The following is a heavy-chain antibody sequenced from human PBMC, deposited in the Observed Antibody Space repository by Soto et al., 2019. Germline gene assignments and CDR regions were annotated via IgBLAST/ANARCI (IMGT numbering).Heavy chain of an antibody. CDR1: GYGFTSTW. CDR3: ARDQSLSDTYWWIDA. CDR2: INPNGDRT. Sequence: GASVKVSCKASGYGFTSTWMHWVRQAPGQGLEWMGVINPNGDRTIYAEKFQGRVTLTRDTSTATDYMELSSLKSEDTAMYYCARDQSLSDTYWWIDAWGQGNLVTVYS. J-gene: IGHJ5*02. D-gene: IGHD3-16*01. V-gene: IGHV1-46*01.